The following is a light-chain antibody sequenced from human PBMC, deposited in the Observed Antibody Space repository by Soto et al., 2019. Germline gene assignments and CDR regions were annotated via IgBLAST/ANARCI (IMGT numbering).Light chain of an antibody. CDR3: QSHDSSLSGAV. CDR1: NSDVGAYNF. Sequence: QSVLTQPRSVSGSPGQSVTISCTGTNSDVGAYNFVSWYQQHPGKAPKLIIYDVTKRPSGVPDRFSGSKSGNTASLTISGLQTDDEADYYCQSHDSSLSGAVFGGGTKVTVL. J-gene: IGLJ2*01. V-gene: IGLV2-11*01. CDR2: DVT.